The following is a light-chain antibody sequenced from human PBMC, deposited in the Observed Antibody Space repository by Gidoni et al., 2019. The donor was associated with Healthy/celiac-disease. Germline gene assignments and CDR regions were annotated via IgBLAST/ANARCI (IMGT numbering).Light chain of an antibody. CDR1: QSVSSY. CDR3: QQRSLLT. Sequence: EIVLTQSPATLSLSPGERATLSCTASQSVSSYLAWYKQKPGQAPRLLIYDASNRATGIPARFSGSGSGTDFTLTISSLEPEDFAVYYCQQRSLLTFGGGTKVEIK. V-gene: IGKV3-11*01. CDR2: DAS. J-gene: IGKJ4*01.